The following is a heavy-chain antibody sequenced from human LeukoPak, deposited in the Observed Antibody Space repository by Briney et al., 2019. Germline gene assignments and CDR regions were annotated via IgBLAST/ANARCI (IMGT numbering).Heavy chain of an antibody. CDR3: ARSSYYDISLRAFDI. CDR1: GGSISSYY. V-gene: IGHV4-59*01. CDR2: IYYTGST. D-gene: IGHD3-22*01. J-gene: IGHJ3*02. Sequence: SETLSLTCTVSGGSISSYYWNWIRQPPGEGLEWIGYIYYTGSTNYNPSLKSRVTISVDTSNSQFSLRLSSVSAADTAVYYCARSSYYDISLRAFDIWGQGAMVIVSS.